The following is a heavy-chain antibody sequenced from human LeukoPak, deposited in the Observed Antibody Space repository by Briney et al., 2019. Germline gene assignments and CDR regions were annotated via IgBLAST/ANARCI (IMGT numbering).Heavy chain of an antibody. V-gene: IGHV3-49*04. CDR3: TRDGAAAGTFYYYYYMDV. CDR2: IRSKAYGGTT. CDR1: GFTFGDYA. J-gene: IGHJ6*03. D-gene: IGHD6-13*01. Sequence: GSLRLSCTASGFTFGDYAMSWVRQAPGKGLEWVGFIRSKAYGGTTEYAASVKGRFTISRDDSKSIAYLQMNSLKTEDTAVYYCTRDGAAAGTFYYYYYMDVWGKGTTVTVSS.